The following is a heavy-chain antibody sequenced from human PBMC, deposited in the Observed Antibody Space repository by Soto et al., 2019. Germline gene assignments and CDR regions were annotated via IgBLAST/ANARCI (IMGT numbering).Heavy chain of an antibody. CDR2: IYSGGST. V-gene: IGHV3-53*01. D-gene: IGHD6-19*01. J-gene: IGHJ4*02. CDR1: GFTVSSNY. CDR3: ARDIAVAAAGY. Sequence: PGGSLRLSCAASGFTVSSNYMSWVRQAPGKGLEWVSVIYSGGSTYYADSVKGRFTISRDNSKNTLYLQMNSLRAEDTAVYYCARDIAVAAAGYWGQGTLVTVSS.